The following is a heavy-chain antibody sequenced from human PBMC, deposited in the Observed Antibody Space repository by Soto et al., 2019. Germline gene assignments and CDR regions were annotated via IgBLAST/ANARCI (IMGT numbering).Heavy chain of an antibody. D-gene: IGHD6-19*01. Sequence: SETLSLTCTVSGGSISTYYWSGIRQSPGKGLEWIGCFWHSGSTNYSPSLKSRVTMSVDTSKTQFSLRLSSVTAADTAVYYRAAGRQWLAFDSWGHRTLVTVSS. V-gene: IGHV4-59*01. CDR3: AAGRQWLAFDS. CDR2: FWHSGST. CDR1: GGSISTYY. J-gene: IGHJ4*01.